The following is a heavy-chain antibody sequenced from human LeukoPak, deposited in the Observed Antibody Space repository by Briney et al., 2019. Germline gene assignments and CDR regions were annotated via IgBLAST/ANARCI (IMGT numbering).Heavy chain of an antibody. Sequence: SVKVSCKASGGTFSSYAIKWVREAPGQGLEWMVGIIPIFGTANYAQKFQDRVTITADESTSTAYMELSSLRSEDTAIYYCASRLYCSNTRCRNFPFAYWGQGTLVTVSS. D-gene: IGHD2-2*01. CDR1: GGTFSSYA. J-gene: IGHJ4*02. CDR2: IIPIFGTA. CDR3: ASRLYCSNTRCRNFPFAY. V-gene: IGHV1-69*01.